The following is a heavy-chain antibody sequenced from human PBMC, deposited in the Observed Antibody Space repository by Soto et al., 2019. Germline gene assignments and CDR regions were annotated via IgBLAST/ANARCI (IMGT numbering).Heavy chain of an antibody. D-gene: IGHD3-16*02. CDR1: GFTLNSHG. J-gene: IGHJ4*02. CDR2: VNEDGTEK. Sequence: PVGSLRLSCAASGFTLNSHGLSWVRQAPGKGLEWVAHVNEDGTEKYHVGSVVGRFSISRDNAKNSLYLQMNSLRAEDTAVYYCAREKVAAVTVFDYWGQGTLVTVSS. CDR3: AREKVAAVTVFDY. V-gene: IGHV3-7*03.